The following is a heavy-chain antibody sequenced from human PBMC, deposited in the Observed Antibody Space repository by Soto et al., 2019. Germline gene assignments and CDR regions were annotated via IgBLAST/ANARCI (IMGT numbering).Heavy chain of an antibody. D-gene: IGHD3-3*02. CDR1: VVSISSYY. CDR3: ASGHFRNDHFEY. V-gene: IGHV4-4*07. CDR2: IYTSGST. J-gene: IGHJ4*02. Sequence: PSETLSLTCTFYVVSISSYYWSWIRHPAGKGLEWIGRIYTSGSTNYNPSLKSRVTMSVDTSKNQFSLKLSSVTAADTAVYYCASGHFRNDHFEYWGQGTLDTVSS.